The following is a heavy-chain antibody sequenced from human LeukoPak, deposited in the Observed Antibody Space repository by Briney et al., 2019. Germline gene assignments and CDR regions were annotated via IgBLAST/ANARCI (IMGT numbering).Heavy chain of an antibody. CDR3: ARHHDYCSSTSCYQVVDY. J-gene: IGHJ4*02. V-gene: IGHV1-8*01. CDR2: MNPNRGNT. D-gene: IGHD2-2*01. CDR1: GYTFTSYD. Sequence: GASVKVSCKASGYTFTSYDINWVRQATGHGLEWMGWMNPNRGNTGYAQKFQGRVTMTRNTSISTAYMELSSLRSEDTAVYYCARHHDYCSSTSCYQVVDYWGQGTLVTVSS.